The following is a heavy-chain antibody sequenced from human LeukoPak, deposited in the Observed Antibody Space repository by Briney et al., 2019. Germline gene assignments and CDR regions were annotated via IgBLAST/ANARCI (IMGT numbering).Heavy chain of an antibody. Sequence: SQTLSLTCTVSGGSISGRSYYWHWIRQPAGKGLEWIGRIYISGTTNYNPSLKSRVTISADTSKNQFSLKLSSVTAADTAVYYCARGEMATMRGIDHWGQGTLVTVSS. CDR3: ARGEMATMRGIDH. CDR2: IYISGTT. CDR1: GGSISGRSYY. D-gene: IGHD5-24*01. J-gene: IGHJ4*02. V-gene: IGHV4-61*02.